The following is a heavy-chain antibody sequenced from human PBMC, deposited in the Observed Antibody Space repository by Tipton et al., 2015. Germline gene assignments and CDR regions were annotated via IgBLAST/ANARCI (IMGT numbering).Heavy chain of an antibody. CDR1: GGSISSGGYY. CDR3: ARAATWDSSTGWYLDY. Sequence: LRLSCTVSGGSISSGGYYWSWIRQHPGKGLEWIGYIYYSGSTNYNPSLKSRVTISVDTSKNQFSLQLRSVTAADTAVYFCARAATWDSSTGWYLDYWGKGILVTVSS. D-gene: IGHD6-19*01. J-gene: IGHJ4*02. CDR2: IYYSGST. V-gene: IGHV4-31*02.